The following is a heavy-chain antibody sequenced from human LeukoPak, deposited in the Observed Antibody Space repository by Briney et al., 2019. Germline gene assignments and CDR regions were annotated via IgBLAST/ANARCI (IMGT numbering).Heavy chain of an antibody. D-gene: IGHD3-22*01. CDR3: ARGIPTYYYDSSGYYYFDY. CDR1: GYSISSGYY. V-gene: IGHV4-38-2*02. CDR2: IYHSGST. Sequence: PSETLSLTCTVSGYSISSGYYWGWIRQPPGKGLEWIGSIYHSGSTYYNPSLKSRVTISVDTSKNQFSLKLSSVTAADTAVYYCARGIPTYYYDSSGYYYFDYWGQGTLVTVSS. J-gene: IGHJ4*02.